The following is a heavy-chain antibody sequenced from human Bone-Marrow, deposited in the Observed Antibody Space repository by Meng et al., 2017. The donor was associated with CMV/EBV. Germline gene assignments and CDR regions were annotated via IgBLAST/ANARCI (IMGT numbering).Heavy chain of an antibody. CDR1: GGSFSGYY. J-gene: IGHJ4*02. CDR2: INHSGST. V-gene: IGHV4-34*01. D-gene: IGHD3-22*01. CDR3: ARGVDYYDSSGYYY. Sequence: QGQHQPCGAGLLQPSGTLSRTCAVYGGSFSGYYWSWIRQPPGKGLECIGEINHSGSTNYNPSLKSRVTISVDTSKNQFSLKLSSVTAADTAVYYCARGVDYYDSSGYYYWGQGTLVTVSS.